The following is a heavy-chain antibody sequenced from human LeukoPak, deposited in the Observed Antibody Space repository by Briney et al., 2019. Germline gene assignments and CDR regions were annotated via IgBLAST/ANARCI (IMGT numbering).Heavy chain of an antibody. Sequence: PGESLKISFKGSGFRFTSYWIGWVRPMPGKGLEWMGIIYPGDSDTRYSPSFQGQVTISADKSISTAYLQWSSLKASDTAMYYCARRGYYDSSGYLRAFDIWGQGTMVTVSS. CDR1: GFRFTSYW. CDR2: IYPGDSDT. V-gene: IGHV5-51*01. D-gene: IGHD3-22*01. J-gene: IGHJ3*02. CDR3: ARRGYYDSSGYLRAFDI.